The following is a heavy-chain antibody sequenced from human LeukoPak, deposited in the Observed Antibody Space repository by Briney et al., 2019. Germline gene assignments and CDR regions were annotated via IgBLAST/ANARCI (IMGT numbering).Heavy chain of an antibody. CDR1: GGSFSGYY. CDR2: INHSGST. V-gene: IGHV4-34*01. CDR3: ARDNGWKDSYYYYGMDV. Sequence: SETLSLTCAVYGGSFSGYYWSWIRQPPGKGLEWIGEINHSGSTNYNPSLKSRVTISVDTSKNQFSLKLSSVTAADTAVYYCARDNGWKDSYYYYGMDVWGQGTTVTVSS. J-gene: IGHJ6*02. D-gene: IGHD1-1*01.